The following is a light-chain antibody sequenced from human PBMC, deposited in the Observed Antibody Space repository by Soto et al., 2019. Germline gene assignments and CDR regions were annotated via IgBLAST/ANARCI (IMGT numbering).Light chain of an antibody. J-gene: IGKJ5*01. CDR1: QGISNY. V-gene: IGKV1-39*01. CDR3: QQSYRTPIT. Sequence: DIEMTQSPSSLSPSVGDRVTITCRASQGISNYLAWYKQKPGKAPNLLIYAASGLQSGVPSRFSGSGSGTDFTLTISSLKPEDFATYYCQQSYRTPITFGQGTRLEIK. CDR2: AAS.